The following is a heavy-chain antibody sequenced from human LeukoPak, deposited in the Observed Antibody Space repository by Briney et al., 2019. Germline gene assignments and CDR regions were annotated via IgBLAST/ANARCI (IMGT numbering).Heavy chain of an antibody. J-gene: IGHJ4*02. CDR2: IYSGGST. CDR3: ARAPGYSSSWYHRGYYFDY. D-gene: IGHD6-13*01. CDR1: GFTLSSNY. Sequence: PGGSLRLSCAASGFTLSSNYMSWVRQAPGKGLEWVSVIYSGGSTYYSDSARGRFTISRDNAKNTPYLQMNSLGAEDTAVYYCARAPGYSSSWYHRGYYFDYWGQGTLVTVSS. V-gene: IGHV3-53*01.